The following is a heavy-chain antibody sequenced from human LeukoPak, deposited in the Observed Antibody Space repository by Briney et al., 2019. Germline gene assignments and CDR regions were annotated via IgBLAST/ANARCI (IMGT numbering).Heavy chain of an antibody. D-gene: IGHD3-10*01. J-gene: IGHJ4*02. V-gene: IGHV4-59*08. CDR2: IYHSGIT. CDR3: ARFVYGSGSYSMRGPFDY. Sequence: SETLSLTCTVSGGSIGTYYWSWIRQPPGKGLEWIGYIYHSGITNYNPSLKSRVTISVDTSKSQFSLKLSSVTAADTAMYYCARFVYGSGSYSMRGPFDYWGQGTLVTVSP. CDR1: GGSIGTYY.